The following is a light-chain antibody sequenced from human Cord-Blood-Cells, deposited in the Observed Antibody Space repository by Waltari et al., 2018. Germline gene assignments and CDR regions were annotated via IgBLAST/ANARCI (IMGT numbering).Light chain of an antibody. V-gene: IGKV3-11*01. CDR2: DAS. CDR3: QQRSNWT. CDR1: QSVSSY. Sequence: EIVLPQSPATLSLSPGDRPTLSCRASQSVSSYLAWYQQKPGQAPRLLIYDASNRATGIPARFSGSGSGTDFTLTISSLEPEDFAVYYCQQRSNWTFGQGTKVEIK. J-gene: IGKJ1*01.